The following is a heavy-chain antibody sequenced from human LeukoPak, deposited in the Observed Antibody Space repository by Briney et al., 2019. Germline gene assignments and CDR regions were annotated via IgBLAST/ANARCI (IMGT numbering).Heavy chain of an antibody. V-gene: IGHV4-34*01. CDR3: ARAGGYYDSSGYYYYYYYMDV. CDR1: GGSFSGYY. CDR2: INHSGST. Sequence: SETLSLTCAVYGGSFSGYYWSWIRQPPGKGLEWIGEINHSGSTNYNPSLKSRVTISVDTSKNQFSLKLSSVTAADTAVYYCARAGGYYDSSGYYYYYYYMDVWGKGTTVTVSS. D-gene: IGHD3-22*01. J-gene: IGHJ6*03.